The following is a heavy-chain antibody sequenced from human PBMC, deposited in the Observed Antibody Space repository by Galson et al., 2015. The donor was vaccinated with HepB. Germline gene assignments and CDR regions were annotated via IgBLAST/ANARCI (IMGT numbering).Heavy chain of an antibody. CDR1: GFTFSSYS. J-gene: IGHJ6*02. Sequence: SLRLSCAASGFTFSSYSMNWVRQAPGKGLEWVSYISSSSSTIYYADSVKGRFTISRDNAKNSLYLQMNSLRDEDTAVYYCARDTPPPPPPLYSSSWYQGGGYYYYGMDVWGQGTTVTVSS. V-gene: IGHV3-48*02. D-gene: IGHD6-13*01. CDR3: ARDTPPPPPPLYSSSWYQGGGYYYYGMDV. CDR2: ISSSSSTI.